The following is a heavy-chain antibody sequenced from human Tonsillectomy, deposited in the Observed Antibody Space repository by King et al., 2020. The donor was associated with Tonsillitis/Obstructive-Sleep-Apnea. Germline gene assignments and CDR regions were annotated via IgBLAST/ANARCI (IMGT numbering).Heavy chain of an antibody. CDR3: ARDHYDRSGVYMDV. J-gene: IGHJ6*03. V-gene: IGHV3-21*01. D-gene: IGHD3-22*01. CDR1: GFTFSSYS. Sequence: VQLVESGGGLVKPGGSLRLSCAASGFTFSSYSRSWVRQAPGKGLEWCSSISSSSGSIFYADSLKGRFTISRDNAKNSLYLQMNSLRAEDTAVYYCARDHYDRSGVYMDVWGKGTTVTVSS. CDR2: ISSSSGSI.